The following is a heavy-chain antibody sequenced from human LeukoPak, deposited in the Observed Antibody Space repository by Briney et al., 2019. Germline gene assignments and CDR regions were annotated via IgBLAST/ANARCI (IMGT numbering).Heavy chain of an antibody. CDR1: GGSISSSSYY. CDR2: IYYSGST. CDR3: ARRYPTDYGGNYYFDY. J-gene: IGHJ4*02. V-gene: IGHV4-39*01. Sequence: SETLPLTCTVSGGSISSSSYYWGWIRQPPGKGLEWIGRIYYSGSTYYNPSLKRRVTISVDTSKNQFYLKLSSVTAADTAVYYCARRYPTDYGGNYYFDYWGQGTLVTVSS. D-gene: IGHD4-23*01.